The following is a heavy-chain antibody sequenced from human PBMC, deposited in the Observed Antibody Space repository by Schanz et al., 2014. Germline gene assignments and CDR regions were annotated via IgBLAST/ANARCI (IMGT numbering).Heavy chain of an antibody. D-gene: IGHD2-15*01. V-gene: IGHV3-15*01. CDR3: TSAVRATFGYFAY. CDR1: GFTLSNAW. J-gene: IGHJ4*02. CDR2: IKSKTDGGTT. Sequence: EVHLVESGGGLVKPGGSLRLSCAASGFTLSNAWMSWVRQAPGKGMEWVGRIKSKTDGGTTDFAAPVKGRFSISRDDSKNTLYLQMNSLKTEDTAVYYCTSAVRATFGYFAYWGQGTLLVTVSS.